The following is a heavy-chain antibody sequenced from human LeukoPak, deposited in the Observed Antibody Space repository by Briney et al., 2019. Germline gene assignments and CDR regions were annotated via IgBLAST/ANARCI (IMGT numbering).Heavy chain of an antibody. J-gene: IGHJ6*02. D-gene: IGHD2-15*01. V-gene: IGHV3-23*01. CDR2: VSGRGDST. CDR1: GFTSNNYA. CDR3: AKAPPAATNYYYGMDV. Sequence: PGGSLRLSCAASGFTSNNYAMTWVRQAPGKGLEWVSAVSGRGDSTYYADSVKGRFTISRDTSKNTLYLQMNSLRAEDTAVYHCAKAPPAATNYYYGMDVWGQGTTVTVSS.